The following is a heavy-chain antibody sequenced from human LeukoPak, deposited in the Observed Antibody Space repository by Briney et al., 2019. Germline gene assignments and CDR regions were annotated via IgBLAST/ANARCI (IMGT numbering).Heavy chain of an antibody. V-gene: IGHV1-69*13. D-gene: IGHD2-2*02. CDR2: IIPIFGTA. Sequence: ASVKVSCKASGGTFSSYAISWVRQAPGQGLEWMGGIIPIFGTANYAQKFQGRVTITADESTSTAYMELSSLRSEDTAVYYCARFLYCSSTSCYRFWDYWGQGTLVTVSS. CDR3: ARFLYCSSTSCYRFWDY. CDR1: GGTFSSYA. J-gene: IGHJ4*02.